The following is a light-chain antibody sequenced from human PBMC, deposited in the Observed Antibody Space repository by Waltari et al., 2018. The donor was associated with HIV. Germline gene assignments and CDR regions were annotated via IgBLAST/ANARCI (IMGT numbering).Light chain of an antibody. CDR3: QSFDTGLGVV. J-gene: IGLJ2*01. CDR2: DVS. Sequence: QSALTQPASVSGSPGQSITISCTGTSSDVGGYNYVSWYQQHPGKAPKLMIYDVSNRPSGVSNRFSGSKSGNTASLTISGLQAEDETDYYCQSFDTGLGVVFGGGTKVTVL. V-gene: IGLV2-14*03. CDR1: SSDVGGYNY.